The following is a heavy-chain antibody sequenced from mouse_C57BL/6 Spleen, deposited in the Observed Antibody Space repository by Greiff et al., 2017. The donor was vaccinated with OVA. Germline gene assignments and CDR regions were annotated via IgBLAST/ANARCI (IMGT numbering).Heavy chain of an antibody. CDR1: GYTFTSYT. V-gene: IGHV1-4*01. CDR3: ARSITTVGNYAMDY. CDR2: INPSSGYP. Sequence: QVQLQQSGAELARPGASVKMSCKASGYTFTSYTMHWVKQRPGQGLEWIGYINPSSGYPKYNQKFKDKATLTADKSSSTAYMQLSSLTTEDSAVYYCARSITTVGNYAMDYWGQGTSVTVSS. J-gene: IGHJ4*01. D-gene: IGHD1-1*01.